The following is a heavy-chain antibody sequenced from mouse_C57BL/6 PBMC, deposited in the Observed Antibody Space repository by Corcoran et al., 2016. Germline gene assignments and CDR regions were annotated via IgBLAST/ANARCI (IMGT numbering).Heavy chain of an antibody. V-gene: IGHV1-26*01. J-gene: IGHJ2*01. D-gene: IGHD3-3*01. CDR2: INPNNGGT. CDR1: GYTFTDYY. CDR3: AGGWALCDY. Sequence: EVQLQQSGPELVKPGASVKISCKASGYTFTDYYMNWVKQSHGKSLEWIGDINPNNGGTSYNQKFKGKATLTVDKSSSTAYMELRSLTSEDSAVYYCAGGWALCDYWGQGTTLPVSS.